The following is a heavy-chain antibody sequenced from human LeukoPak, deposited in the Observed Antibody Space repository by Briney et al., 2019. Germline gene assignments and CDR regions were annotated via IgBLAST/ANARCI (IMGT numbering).Heavy chain of an antibody. Sequence: PGRSLRLSCAASGFNFNRYCRHWVGQAAGRGLEWVAVISFDGSNKYHGDSVKGRFTISRENPKNTLYLQINSLRGKDTAVYYCARDGEDPVVVPAARYGMDVWGQGTTVTVSS. CDR2: ISFDGSNK. D-gene: IGHD2-2*01. J-gene: IGHJ6*01. CDR3: ARDGEDPVVVPAARYGMDV. V-gene: IGHV3-30*03. CDR1: GFNFNRYC.